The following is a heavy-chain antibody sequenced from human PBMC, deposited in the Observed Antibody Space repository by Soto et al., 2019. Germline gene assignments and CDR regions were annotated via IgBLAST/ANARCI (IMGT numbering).Heavy chain of an antibody. CDR1: GGSISSYY. J-gene: IGHJ4*02. CDR3: ARSAPDLDFDY. V-gene: IGHV4-59*01. Sequence: QVQLQESGPGLVKPSETLSLTCTVSGGSISSYYWSWIRQPPGKGLEWIGYIYYSGSTDYNPSVKSRVSMSVDPSKNQFSLKLSSVTAADTAVYYCARSAPDLDFDYWGEGTLVTFSS. CDR2: IYYSGST.